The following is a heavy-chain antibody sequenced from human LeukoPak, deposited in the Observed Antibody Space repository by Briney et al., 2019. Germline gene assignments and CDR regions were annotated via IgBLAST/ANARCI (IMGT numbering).Heavy chain of an antibody. J-gene: IGHJ4*02. V-gene: IGHV3-23*01. CDR1: GFTFRSYA. Sequence: GGSLRLSCAACGFTFRSYAMSWVRQTPGKGLEWVSGLSGSGGSTNYADSVKGRFTISRDNSKNTLNLQINSLRIEDTAVYYCAKGASRYCSSTSCYYFDYWGQGTLVTVSS. CDR3: AKGASRYCSSTSCYYFDY. CDR2: LSGSGGST. D-gene: IGHD2-2*01.